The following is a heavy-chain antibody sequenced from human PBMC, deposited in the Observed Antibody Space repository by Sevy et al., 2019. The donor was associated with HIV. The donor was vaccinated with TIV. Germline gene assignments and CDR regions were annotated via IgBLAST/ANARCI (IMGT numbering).Heavy chain of an antibody. Sequence: SETLSLTCTVSGGSITDKKYYWAWLRQPPGKGLEWIGSISYGGSTYYNPSLQSRVTLSVDTCKNQFSLNLSSVTAAETAKYYCARRVAAAGQGNEYFQHWGRGTLVTVSS. J-gene: IGHJ1*01. CDR2: ISYGGST. CDR1: GGSITDKKYY. D-gene: IGHD6-13*01. CDR3: ARRVAAAGQGNEYFQH. V-gene: IGHV4-39*01.